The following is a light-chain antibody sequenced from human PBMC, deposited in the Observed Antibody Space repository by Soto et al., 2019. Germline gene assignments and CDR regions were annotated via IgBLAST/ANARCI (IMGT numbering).Light chain of an antibody. CDR1: QSINSW. V-gene: IGKV1-5*03. CDR2: QAS. Sequence: DIQMTQSPSTLAASVGDRVTITCRASQSINSWVAWYQQKPGKAPKLLIHQASSLESGVPSRFSGSGSGIEFTLTISRLQPDDFAPYYCQRSSSYSQGTFGQGTKVEIK. CDR3: QRSSSYSQGT. J-gene: IGKJ1*01.